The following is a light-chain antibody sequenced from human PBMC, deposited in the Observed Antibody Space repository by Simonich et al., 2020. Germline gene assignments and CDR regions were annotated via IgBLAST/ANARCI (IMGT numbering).Light chain of an antibody. CDR1: SSDVGSYNL. J-gene: IGLJ2*01. CDR2: ECS. V-gene: IGLV2-23*01. CDR3: CSYAGSSTSVV. Sequence: QSALTQPASVSGSPGQSITISCTGTSSDVGSYNLVSWYQQHPGKAPKHRIYECSQRPSGVSNRCSGSKSGNTASLTIYGLQAEDEADYYCCSYAGSSTSVVFGGGTKLTVL.